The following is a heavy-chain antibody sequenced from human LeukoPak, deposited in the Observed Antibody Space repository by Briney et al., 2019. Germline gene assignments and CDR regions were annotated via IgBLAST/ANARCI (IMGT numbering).Heavy chain of an antibody. V-gene: IGHV1-46*01. Sequence: EASVKVSCKASGYTFTSYYMHWVRQAPGRGREWMGIINPSGGSTSYAQKFQGRVTMTRDTSTSTVYMELSSLRSEDTAVYYCARGRAVAASGYWGQGTLVTVSS. CDR1: GYTFTSYY. CDR3: ARGRAVAASGY. CDR2: INPSGGST. J-gene: IGHJ4*02. D-gene: IGHD6-19*01.